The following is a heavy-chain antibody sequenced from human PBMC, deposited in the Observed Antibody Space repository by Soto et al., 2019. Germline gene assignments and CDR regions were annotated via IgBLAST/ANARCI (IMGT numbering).Heavy chain of an antibody. Sequence: QVKLVQSGAEVKKSGASVKVSCKASGYTFTSHDINWVRQATGQGLEWMGWMNPNSGNTGYAQKFQGRVTMTRNTSISTAYMELSSLRSEDTAVYYCARWDYGYYARFDYWGKGTLVTVSS. J-gene: IGHJ4*02. CDR1: GYTFTSHD. D-gene: IGHD4-17*01. CDR2: MNPNSGNT. CDR3: ARWDYGYYARFDY. V-gene: IGHV1-8*01.